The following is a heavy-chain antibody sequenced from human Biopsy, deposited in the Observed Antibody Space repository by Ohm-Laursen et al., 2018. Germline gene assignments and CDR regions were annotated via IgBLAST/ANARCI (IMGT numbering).Heavy chain of an antibody. CDR2: LNPVSGNS. D-gene: IGHD1-7*01. CDR3: GRAVRNQLLTDP. V-gene: IGHV1-8*01. CDR1: GYTFTGYD. J-gene: IGHJ5*02. Sequence: ASVKVSCKASGYTFTGYDITWVRQASGQGPEWLGWLNPVSGNSNFGQKFRGRVTVTSDTSISTAYLELSGLTSDDTATYYCGRAVRNQLLTDPWGQGTLVTVTS.